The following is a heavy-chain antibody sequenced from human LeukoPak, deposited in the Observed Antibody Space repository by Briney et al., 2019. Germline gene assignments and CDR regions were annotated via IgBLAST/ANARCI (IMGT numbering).Heavy chain of an antibody. J-gene: IGHJ4*02. D-gene: IGHD2/OR15-2a*01. CDR2: IYPGDSDT. CDR3: ARTAAGENIN. CDR1: GYHFTSYW. Sequence: GESLQISCKGSGYHFTSYWIGWVRPMTGKGLEWMGIIYPGDSDTRYSPSFQGQVTISADKSISTAYLQWSSLKASDTAMYYCARTAAGENINWGQGTLVTVSS. V-gene: IGHV5-51*01.